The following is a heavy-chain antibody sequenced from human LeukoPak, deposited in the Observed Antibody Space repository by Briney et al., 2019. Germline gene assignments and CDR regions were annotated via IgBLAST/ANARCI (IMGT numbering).Heavy chain of an antibody. Sequence: GGSLRPSCAASGFTFSSNSMHWVRQAPGKGLEWVAVISYDGSNKYYADSVKGRFIISRDSSKNTLYLQMNSLRAEDTAVYYCAREMATPETFDYWGQGALVTVSS. V-gene: IGHV3-30*03. CDR2: ISYDGSNK. CDR1: GFTFSSNS. D-gene: IGHD5-24*01. CDR3: AREMATPETFDY. J-gene: IGHJ4*02.